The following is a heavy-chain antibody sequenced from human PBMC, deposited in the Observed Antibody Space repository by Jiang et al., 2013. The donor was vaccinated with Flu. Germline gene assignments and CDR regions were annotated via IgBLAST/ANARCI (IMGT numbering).Heavy chain of an antibody. D-gene: IGHD5-24*01. Sequence: GAEVKKPGASVKVSCKASGYTFTSYDINWVRQATGQGLEWMGWMNPNSGNTGYAQKFQGRVTMTRNTSISTAYMELSSLRSEDTAVYYCARVPKTKRWLQFEVYYYYGMDVWGQGTTVTVSS. J-gene: IGHJ6*02. CDR1: GYTFTSYD. CDR3: ARVPKTKRWLQFEVYYYYGMDV. CDR2: MNPNSGNT. V-gene: IGHV1-8*01.